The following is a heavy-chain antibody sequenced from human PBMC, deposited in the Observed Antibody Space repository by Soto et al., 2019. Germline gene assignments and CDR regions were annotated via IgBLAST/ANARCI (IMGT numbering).Heavy chain of an antibody. CDR3: AVTDFWSAYYRRGAFDI. CDR1: GGLITSSNW. J-gene: IGHJ3*02. CDR2: VYYSGTT. D-gene: IGHD3-3*01. Sequence: QVQLQESGPGLVKPSGTLSLTCAVSGGLITSSNWWTWVRQPPGKGLEWIGEVYYSGTTNYNSSLKNRITISMDKSKNQFSLRLTSVTAADTAVYFCAVTDFWSAYYRRGAFDIWGQGTFITVSS. V-gene: IGHV4-4*02.